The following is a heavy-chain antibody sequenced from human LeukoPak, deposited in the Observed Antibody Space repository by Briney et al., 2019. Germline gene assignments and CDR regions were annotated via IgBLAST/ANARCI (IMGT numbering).Heavy chain of an antibody. J-gene: IGHJ4*02. V-gene: IGHV1-2*02. Sequence: ASVKVSCKASGYTFIGNYMHWLRQAPGQGLEWMGWINPKSGGRNYARKFQGRVTVTRDTSINTVYMELSRLTSDDTAVYYCARDPYGYRSGWYDYWGQGTQVIVSS. CDR3: ARDPYGYRSGWYDY. CDR2: INPKSGGR. D-gene: IGHD3-3*01. CDR1: GYTFIGNY.